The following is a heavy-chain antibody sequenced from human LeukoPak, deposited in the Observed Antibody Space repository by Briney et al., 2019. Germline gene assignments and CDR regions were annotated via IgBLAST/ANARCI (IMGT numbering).Heavy chain of an antibody. V-gene: IGHV3-48*03. J-gene: IGHJ4*02. CDR2: ISSSGSTI. CDR1: GFTFSSYE. Sequence: GALRLSCAASGFTFSSYEMNWVRQAPGKGLEWVSYISSSGSTIYYADSVKGRFTISRDNAKNSLYLQMNSLRAEDTAVYYCARDVFSYSSGSVDYWGQGTLVTVSS. D-gene: IGHD3-22*01. CDR3: ARDVFSYSSGSVDY.